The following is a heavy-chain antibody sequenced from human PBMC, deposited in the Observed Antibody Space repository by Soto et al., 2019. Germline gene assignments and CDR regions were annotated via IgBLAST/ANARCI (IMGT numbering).Heavy chain of an antibody. CDR3: ARGYCSSTYCYYFDY. D-gene: IGHD2-2*01. CDR2: ISGSSSYI. CDR1: GFTFSSYS. Sequence: GGSLRLSCAASGFTFSSYSMNWVRQAPGKGLEWVSSISGSSSYIYYGDSGKGRFTISRDNAKNSLYLQMNSLRAEDTAVYYCARGYCSSTYCYYFDYWGQGTVVTVSS. J-gene: IGHJ4*02. V-gene: IGHV3-21*01.